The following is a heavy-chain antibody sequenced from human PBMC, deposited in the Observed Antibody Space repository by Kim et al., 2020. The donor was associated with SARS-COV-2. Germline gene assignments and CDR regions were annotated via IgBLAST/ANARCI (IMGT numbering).Heavy chain of an antibody. Sequence: TNSNPSLTRRVTISVDTSKNQFSLKLSSVTAADTAVYYCARAGSGIAAADYWGQGTLVTVSS. V-gene: IGHV4-59*01. CDR2: T. D-gene: IGHD6-13*01. J-gene: IGHJ4*02. CDR3: ARAGSGIAAADY.